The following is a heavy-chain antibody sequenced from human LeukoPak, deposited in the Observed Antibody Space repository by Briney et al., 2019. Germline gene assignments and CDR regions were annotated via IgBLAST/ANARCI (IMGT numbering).Heavy chain of an antibody. CDR1: GGSISSYY. CDR2: IYYSGST. D-gene: IGHD3-10*01. J-gene: IGHJ4*02. V-gene: IGHV4-59*12. CDR3: ARPSSGADFDY. Sequence: SETLSLTCTVSGGSISSYYWSWIRQPPGKGLEWIGYIYYSGSTNYNPSPKSRVTISVDTSKNQFSLKLSSVTAADTAVYYCARPSSGADFDYWGQGTLVTVSS.